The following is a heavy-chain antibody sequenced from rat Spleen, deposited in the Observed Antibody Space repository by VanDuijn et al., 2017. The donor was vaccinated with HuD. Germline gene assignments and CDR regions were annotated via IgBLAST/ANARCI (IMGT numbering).Heavy chain of an antibody. V-gene: IGHV5S13*01. CDR1: GSSFTNYL. CDR2: ISTGGGNT. J-gene: IGHJ4*01. CDR3: TRGYVMDA. Sequence: EVQLVESGGGFVQPGRSLKLSCTASGSSFTNYLMAWVRQTQTKGLEWLASISTGGGNTYFRDSVKGRFTISRNNAKNTQYLQMDSLRSEDTAIYYCTRGYVMDAWGQGASVTVSS.